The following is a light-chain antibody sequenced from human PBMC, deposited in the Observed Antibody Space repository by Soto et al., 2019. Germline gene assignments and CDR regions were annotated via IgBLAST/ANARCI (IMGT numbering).Light chain of an antibody. CDR3: QTWGTGILV. Sequence: QAVVTQSPSASASLGASVKLTCTLSSGHSSYAIAWHQQQPEKGPRYLMKLNSDGSHSKGDGIPDRFSGSSSGAERYLTISSLQSEDEADYYCQTWGTGILVFGGVTKLTVL. V-gene: IGLV4-69*01. CDR2: LNSDGSH. J-gene: IGLJ3*02. CDR1: SGHSSYA.